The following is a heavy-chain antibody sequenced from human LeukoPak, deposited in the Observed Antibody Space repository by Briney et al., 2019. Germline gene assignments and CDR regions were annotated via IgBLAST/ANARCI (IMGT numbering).Heavy chain of an antibody. D-gene: IGHD6-19*01. CDR3: ARGQEYNSGWSFDY. V-gene: IGHV3-30*03. Sequence: GGSLRLSCAASGFTFTRFGMHWVRQAPGKGLEWVAVLSYDGSNEYYADSVKGRFTISRDNSKNTAYLQMNGLRAEDTAVYYCARGQEYNSGWSFDYWGQGTLVTVSS. CDR1: GFTFTRFG. CDR2: LSYDGSNE. J-gene: IGHJ4*02.